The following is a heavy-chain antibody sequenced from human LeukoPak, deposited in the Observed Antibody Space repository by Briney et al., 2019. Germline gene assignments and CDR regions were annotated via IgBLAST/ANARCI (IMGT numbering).Heavy chain of an antibody. D-gene: IGHD1-26*01. CDR2: INPDGSIT. J-gene: IGHJ4*02. V-gene: IGHV3-74*01. Sequence: PGGSLRLSCAASGFTFSSYWMHWVRQAPGEGLVWVSRINPDGSITNYADSVKGRFTISRDNAKNTLHLQVNSLRGEDTAVYYCATAGSYRFDYWGQGTLVTVSS. CDR3: ATAGSYRFDY. CDR1: GFTFSSYW.